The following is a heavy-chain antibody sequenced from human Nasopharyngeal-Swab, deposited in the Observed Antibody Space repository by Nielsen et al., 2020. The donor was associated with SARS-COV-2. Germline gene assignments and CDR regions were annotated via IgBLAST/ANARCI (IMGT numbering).Heavy chain of an antibody. Sequence: ASVKVSCKASGYTFTSYAMNWVRQAPGQGLEWMGWINTNTGNPTYAQGFTGRFVFSLDTSVSTAYLQISSLKAEDTAVYYCARVGGDLRFLEWPLGYWGQGTLVTVSS. CDR3: ARVGGDLRFLEWPLGY. CDR1: GYTFTSYA. J-gene: IGHJ4*02. V-gene: IGHV7-4-1*02. D-gene: IGHD3-3*01. CDR2: INTNTGNP.